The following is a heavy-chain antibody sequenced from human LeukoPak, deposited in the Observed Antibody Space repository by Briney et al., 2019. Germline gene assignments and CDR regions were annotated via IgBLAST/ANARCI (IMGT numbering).Heavy chain of an antibody. CDR1: GGTISSYS. Sequence: SDTLSLTCTASGGTISSYSCSWIRQPPGKGLEWIGYIYYSCSTDYNPSIKSRVTTSVGTSKNQFSRELNSVTAADTAVYYCARGDDYVWGSYRFDYWGQGTLVTVSS. CDR2: IYYSCST. CDR3: ARGDDYVWGSYRFDY. J-gene: IGHJ4*02. D-gene: IGHD3-16*02. V-gene: IGHV4-59*07.